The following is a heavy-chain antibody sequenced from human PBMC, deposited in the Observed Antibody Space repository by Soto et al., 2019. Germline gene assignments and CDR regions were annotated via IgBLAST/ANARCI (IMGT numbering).Heavy chain of an antibody. J-gene: IGHJ6*02. CDR3: VRGGPYYDDMDV. CDR1: GFTFSNYW. V-gene: IGHV3-74*01. CDR2: IIGDGTGT. Sequence: EVQLVESGGGLVQPGGSLRLSCATSGFTFSNYWMHWVRRASGQGLVSVSRIIGDGTGTNYADSVKGRFTISRDNAKNTLYLQRNSLRADDTAVYYCVRGGPYYDDMDVWGQGTAVTVSS.